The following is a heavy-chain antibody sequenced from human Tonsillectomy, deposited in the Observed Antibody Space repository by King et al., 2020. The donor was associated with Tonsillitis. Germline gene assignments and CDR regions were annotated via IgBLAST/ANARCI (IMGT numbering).Heavy chain of an antibody. Sequence: QLQESGPGLVKPSQTLSLTCTVSGGSISSGSYYWSWIRQPAGKGLEWIGRIYTSGSTNYNPSLKSRVTISVDTSKNQFSLKLSSVTAADTAVYYCARGRWNFWSCYFSDYWGQGTLVTVSS. CDR1: GGSISSGSYY. J-gene: IGHJ4*02. D-gene: IGHD3-3*01. V-gene: IGHV4-61*02. CDR3: ARGRWNFWSCYFSDY. CDR2: IYTSGST.